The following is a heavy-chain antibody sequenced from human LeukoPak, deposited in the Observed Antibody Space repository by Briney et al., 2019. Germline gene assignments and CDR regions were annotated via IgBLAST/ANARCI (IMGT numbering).Heavy chain of an antibody. V-gene: IGHV1-2*06. CDR3: ARDLGWGYVDY. J-gene: IGHJ4*02. D-gene: IGHD2-15*01. CDR2: INPNSGGT. CDR1: GYTFTGYY. Sequence: ASVKVSRKASGYTFTGYYMHWMRQAPGQGLEWMGRINPNSGGTNYAQKFQGRVTMTRDTSISTAYMELSRLRSDDTAVYYCARDLGWGYVDYWGQGTLVTVSS.